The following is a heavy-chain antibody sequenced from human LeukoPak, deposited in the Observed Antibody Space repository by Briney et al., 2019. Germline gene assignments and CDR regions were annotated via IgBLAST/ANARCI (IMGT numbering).Heavy chain of an antibody. CDR1: GFTVSSNH. D-gene: IGHD4-23*01. V-gene: IGHV3-74*01. Sequence: PGGSLRLSCAASGFTVSSNHMSWVRQAPGKGLVWVSRIASDGSSTTYADSVKGRFSISRDNAKNTLYLQMNSLRVEDTAVYYCARGRPHGNDYWGQGTLVTVSS. CDR3: ARGRPHGNDY. J-gene: IGHJ4*02. CDR2: IASDGSST.